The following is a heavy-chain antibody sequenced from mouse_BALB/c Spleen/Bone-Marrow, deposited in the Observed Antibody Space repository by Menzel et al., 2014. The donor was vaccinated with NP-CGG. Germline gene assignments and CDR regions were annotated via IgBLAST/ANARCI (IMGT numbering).Heavy chain of an antibody. CDR2: IWAGGST. J-gene: IGHJ4*01. CDR1: GFSLTSYG. CDR3: ARGSYYEGAMDY. V-gene: IGHV2-9*02. D-gene: IGHD1-1*01. Sequence: VQLQQSGPGLVSPSQSLSITCTVSGFSLTSYGVHWVRPPPGKVLEWLGVIWAGGSTNYNSALMSRLSISKDNSKSQVFLKMNSLQTDDTAMYYCARGSYYEGAMDYWGQGTSVTVSS.